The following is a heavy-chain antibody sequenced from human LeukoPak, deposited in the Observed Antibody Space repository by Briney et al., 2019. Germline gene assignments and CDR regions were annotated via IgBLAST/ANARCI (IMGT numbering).Heavy chain of an antibody. D-gene: IGHD3-10*01. V-gene: IGHV4-59*01. CDR3: ARVDWHYYGSVTYSNRYSYYMEV. J-gene: IGHJ6*03. CDR2: SYYSGST. CDR1: VGSTSRYY. Sequence: SETLCLTCALSVGSTSRYYSGWIRQPRGKGLEWIGYSYYSGSTKYNPSLQWRVATPVHMTKNKSSLKLSSVTAADTAVYDCARVDWHYYGSVTYSNRYSYYMEVWGKGTTVTVSS.